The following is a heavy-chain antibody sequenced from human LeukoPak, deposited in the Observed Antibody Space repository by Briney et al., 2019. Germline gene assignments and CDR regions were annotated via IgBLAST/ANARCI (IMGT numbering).Heavy chain of an antibody. CDR2: ISGSGGGT. CDR3: AKSSSVGIVVVPASKRYDY. D-gene: IGHD2-2*01. Sequence: GGSLRLSCAASGFTFSSYAMSWVRQAPGKGLEWVSAISGSGGGTYCADSVKGRFTISRDNSKNTLYLQMNSLRAEDTAVYYCAKSSSVGIVVVPASKRYDYWGQGTLVTVSS. J-gene: IGHJ4*02. CDR1: GFTFSSYA. V-gene: IGHV3-23*01.